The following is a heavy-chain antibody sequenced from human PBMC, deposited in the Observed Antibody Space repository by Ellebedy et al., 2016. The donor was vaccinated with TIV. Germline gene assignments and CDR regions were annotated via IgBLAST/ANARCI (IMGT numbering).Heavy chain of an antibody. CDR2: FNPSDGST. CDR1: GYSFTRYS. V-gene: IGHV1-46*01. J-gene: IGHJ4*02. CDR3: ANGREYSGSHANFDR. D-gene: IGHD1-26*01. Sequence: AASVKVSCKASGYSFTRYSMHWARQAPGQGLEWMAMFNPSDGSTGSAQRFQDRLTMTRDTSTSTVFMELTSLRSDDTAVYYCANGREYSGSHANFDRWGQGTLVTVSS.